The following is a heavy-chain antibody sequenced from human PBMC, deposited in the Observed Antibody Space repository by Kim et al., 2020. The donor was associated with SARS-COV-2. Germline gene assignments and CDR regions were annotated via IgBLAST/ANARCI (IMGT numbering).Heavy chain of an antibody. Sequence: GGSLRLSCAASGFSLSDQYMDWVRQAPGKGLEWVGRARNKANGYSPQYAASMNGRFTISRDDSKNSLYLQLNGLKTEDTAVYYCTGDLVGPTGMAYWGQGTLVTVSS. D-gene: IGHD1-26*01. CDR2: ARNKANGYSP. J-gene: IGHJ4*02. CDR1: GFSLSDQY. V-gene: IGHV3-72*01. CDR3: TGDLVGPTGMAY.